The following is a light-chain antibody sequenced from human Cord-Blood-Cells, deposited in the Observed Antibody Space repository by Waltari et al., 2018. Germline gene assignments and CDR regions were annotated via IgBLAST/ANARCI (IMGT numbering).Light chain of an antibody. CDR3: QQYDNLPYT. CDR2: DAS. V-gene: IGKV1-33*01. Sequence: DIQMTQSPSSLSASVGHSVTITCQASQDISNYLNWYQQKPGKAPKLLIYDASNLETGVPSRFSGSGSGTDFTFTISSLQPEDIATYYCQQYDNLPYTFGQGTKLEIK. J-gene: IGKJ2*01. CDR1: QDISNY.